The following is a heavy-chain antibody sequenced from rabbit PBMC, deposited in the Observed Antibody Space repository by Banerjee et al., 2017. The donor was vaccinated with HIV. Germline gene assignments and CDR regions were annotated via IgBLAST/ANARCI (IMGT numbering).Heavy chain of an antibody. J-gene: IGHJ4*01. Sequence: QSLEESGGDLVKPGGTLTLTCTASGFSFSSSYHMCWVRQAPGKGLEWIGCIYTGDGSTYYASWAKGRFTISKISSTTVTLQMTSLTAADTATYFCTGDLYTNDWGPDLWGPGTLVTVS. V-gene: IGHV1S40*01. CDR2: IYTGDGST. D-gene: IGHD4-1*01. CDR1: GFSFSSSYH. CDR3: TGDLYTNDWGPDL.